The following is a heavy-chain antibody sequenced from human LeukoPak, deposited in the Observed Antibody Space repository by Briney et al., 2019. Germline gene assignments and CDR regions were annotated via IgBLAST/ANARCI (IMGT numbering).Heavy chain of an antibody. CDR2: IYYTGST. Sequence: PSETLSLTCTVSVGSIIRGGYYWSCIRQCPGKGLEWIGYIYYTGSTYYTPSLKSRVTISIDTANNQFSLKLTSVTAADTAVYYCARVSPMQYYYGMDVWGQGTTVTVSS. CDR3: ARVSPMQYYYGMDV. D-gene: IGHD2-2*01. CDR1: VGSIIRGGYY. J-gene: IGHJ6*02. V-gene: IGHV4-31*03.